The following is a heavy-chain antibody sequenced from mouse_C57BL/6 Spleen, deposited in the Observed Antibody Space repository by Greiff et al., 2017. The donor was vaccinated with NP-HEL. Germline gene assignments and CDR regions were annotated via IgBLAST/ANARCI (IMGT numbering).Heavy chain of an antibody. D-gene: IGHD2-12*01. V-gene: IGHV1-55*01. Sequence: QVQLQQSGAELVKPGASVKMSCKASGYTFTSYWITWVKQRPGQGLEWIGDIYPGSGSTNYNEKFKSKATLTVDTSSSTAYMQLSSLTSEDSAVYYCARRELGCAMDYWGQGTSVTVSS. CDR1: GYTFTSYW. CDR3: ARRELGCAMDY. CDR2: IYPGSGST. J-gene: IGHJ4*01.